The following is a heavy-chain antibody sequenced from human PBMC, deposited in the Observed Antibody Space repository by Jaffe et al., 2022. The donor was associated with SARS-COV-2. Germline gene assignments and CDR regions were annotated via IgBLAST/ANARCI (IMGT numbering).Heavy chain of an antibody. V-gene: IGHV4-59*01. D-gene: IGHD3-22*01. CDR2: IYYSGST. CDR3: ARDQVDDSSGYRIDPSGFDP. J-gene: IGHJ5*02. CDR1: GGSISSYY. Sequence: QVQLQESGPGLVKPSETLSLTCTVSGGSISSYYWSWIRQPPGKGLEWIGYIYYSGSTNYNPSLKSRVTISVDTSKNQFSLKLSSVTAADTAVYYCARDQVDDSSGYRIDPSGFDPWGQGTLVTVSS.